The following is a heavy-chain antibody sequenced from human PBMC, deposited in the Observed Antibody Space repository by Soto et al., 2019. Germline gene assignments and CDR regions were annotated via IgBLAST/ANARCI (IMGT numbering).Heavy chain of an antibody. D-gene: IGHD2-15*01. CDR2: INHSGST. V-gene: IGHV4-34*01. CDR3: ARGGRAVVVVAATLRGFDP. CDR1: GGSFSGYY. Sequence: SETLSLTCAVYGGSFSGYYCSWIRQPPGKGLEWIGEINHSGSTNYNPSLKSRVTISVDTSKNQFSLKLSSVTAADTAVYYCARGGRAVVVVAATLRGFDPWGQGTLVTVSS. J-gene: IGHJ5*02.